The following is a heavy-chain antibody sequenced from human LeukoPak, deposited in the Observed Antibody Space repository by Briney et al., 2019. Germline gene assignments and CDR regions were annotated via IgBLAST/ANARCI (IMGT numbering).Heavy chain of an antibody. Sequence: SVKVSCKLSGGTSSNDSITWVRQAPRQRLEWVGGITPIFDTPNSAPKLQGRLTINADGSTSTVYMELRSLRSEDPAVNFCARGPPPLYSGSYRPRDLWGQGTLVTVSS. CDR2: ITPIFDTP. J-gene: IGHJ5*02. D-gene: IGHD1-26*01. V-gene: IGHV1-69*13. CDR3: ARGPPPLYSGSYRPRDL. CDR1: GGTSSNDS.